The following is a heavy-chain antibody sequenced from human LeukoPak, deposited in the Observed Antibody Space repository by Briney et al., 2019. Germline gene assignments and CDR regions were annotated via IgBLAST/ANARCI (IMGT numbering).Heavy chain of an antibody. D-gene: IGHD6-19*01. Sequence: GGSLRLSCAASGFTFSSYAMSWVRQAPGKGLEWVSAIDTSGGHTYYADSVKGRFTISRDNAKNTLYLQMNSLRAEDTAVYYCARALYSSGPDYWGQGTLVTVSS. J-gene: IGHJ4*02. CDR2: IDTSGGHT. CDR1: GFTFSSYA. V-gene: IGHV3-23*01. CDR3: ARALYSSGPDY.